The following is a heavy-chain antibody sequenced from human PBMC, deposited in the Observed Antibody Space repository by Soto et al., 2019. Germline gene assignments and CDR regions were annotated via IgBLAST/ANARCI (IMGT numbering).Heavy chain of an antibody. CDR2: ISGGGGTT. V-gene: IGHV3-23*01. D-gene: IGHD1-1*01. Sequence: GGSLRLSCAGSGFTFTNYALSWVRQASGKGLEWVSVISGGGGTTYYADSVKGRFTISRDNSKNTLYLQMNSLRAEDTAIYYCAKSVRAKDTIDHWGQGTLVTVSS. J-gene: IGHJ4*02. CDR1: GFTFTNYA. CDR3: AKSVRAKDTIDH.